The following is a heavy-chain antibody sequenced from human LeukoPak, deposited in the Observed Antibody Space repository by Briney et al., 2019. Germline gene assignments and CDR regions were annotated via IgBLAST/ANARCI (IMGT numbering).Heavy chain of an antibody. Sequence: GGSLRLSCPGSGFTFSSHWWTWVRQAPGKGLEWVANIKEDGSEKYYVDSVKGRFTISRDNAKNSVYLQMSSLRAEDTAVYYCARDPDRNSTSCFDYWGQGTLVTVSS. CDR2: IKEDGSEK. CDR1: GFTFSSHW. J-gene: IGHJ4*02. D-gene: IGHD2-2*01. V-gene: IGHV3-7*03. CDR3: ARDPDRNSTSCFDY.